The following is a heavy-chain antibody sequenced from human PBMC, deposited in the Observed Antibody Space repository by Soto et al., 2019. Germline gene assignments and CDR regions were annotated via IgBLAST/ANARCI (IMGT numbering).Heavy chain of an antibody. CDR2: IYYSGST. CDR1: GGSISSSSYY. J-gene: IGHJ3*02. D-gene: IGHD3-3*01. Sequence: SETLSLTCTVSGGSISSSSYYWGWIRQPPGKGLEWIGSIYYSGSTYYNPSLKSRVTISVDTSKNQFSLKLSSVTAADTAVYYCARRSYYDFWSGYSNLGAFDIWGQGTMVTVSS. CDR3: ARRSYYDFWSGYSNLGAFDI. V-gene: IGHV4-39*01.